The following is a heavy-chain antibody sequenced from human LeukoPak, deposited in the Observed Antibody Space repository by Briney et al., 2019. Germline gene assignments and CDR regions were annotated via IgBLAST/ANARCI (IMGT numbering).Heavy chain of an antibody. V-gene: IGHV3-23*01. CDR2: ISGSGGST. Sequence: GGSLRLSCAASGFTFSSYAMSWVRQAPGKGLEWVSAISGSGGSTYYADSVKGRFTISRDNSKNTLYLQMNSLRAEDTAVYYCARDHTLGGYDPMGYWGQGTLVTVSS. J-gene: IGHJ4*02. CDR3: ARDHTLGGYDPMGY. D-gene: IGHD5-12*01. CDR1: GFTFSSYA.